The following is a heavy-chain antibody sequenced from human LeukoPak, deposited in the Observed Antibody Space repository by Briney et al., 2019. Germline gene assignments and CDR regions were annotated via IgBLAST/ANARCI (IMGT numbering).Heavy chain of an antibody. V-gene: IGHV3-53*05. CDR1: GITVSRNH. J-gene: IGHJ6*03. D-gene: IGHD6-6*01. CDR2: VYSGGST. CDR3: AREATAPRPFSTDSYSYTDV. Sequence: GGSLTLSCAASGITVSRNHMSWVCQAPGKGLGWVSGVYSGGSTCDSDSVNGRFTSSRDTSKNTFYPQMNSLRVQDTAVYYCAREATAPRPFSTDSYSYTDVWGKGTTVTVSS.